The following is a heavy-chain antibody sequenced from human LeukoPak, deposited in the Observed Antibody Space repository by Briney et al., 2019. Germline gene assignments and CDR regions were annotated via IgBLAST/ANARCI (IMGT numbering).Heavy chain of an antibody. CDR3: ASGYCSTTSCYVNPYFDY. Sequence: EASVKVSCKASGGTFSSYAISWVRQAPGQGLEWMGRIIPILGIANYAQKFQGRVTITADKSTSTAYMELSSLRSEDTAVYYCASGYCSTTSCYVNPYFDYWGQGTLVTVSS. CDR1: GGTFSSYA. J-gene: IGHJ4*02. D-gene: IGHD2-2*03. CDR2: IIPILGIA. V-gene: IGHV1-69*04.